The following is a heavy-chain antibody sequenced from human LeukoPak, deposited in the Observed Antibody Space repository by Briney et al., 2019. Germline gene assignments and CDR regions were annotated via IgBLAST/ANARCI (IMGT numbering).Heavy chain of an antibody. CDR2: IIPIFGTA. CDR3: ARDTNWGSFDY. CDR1: GGTFSSYA. D-gene: IGHD7-27*01. V-gene: IGHV1-69*05. Sequence: ASVKVSCKASGGTFSSYAINWVRQAPGQGLEWMGGIIPIFGTANYAQKFQGRVTITTDESTSTAYMELSSLRSEDTAVYYCARDTNWGSFDYWGQGTLVTVSS. J-gene: IGHJ4*02.